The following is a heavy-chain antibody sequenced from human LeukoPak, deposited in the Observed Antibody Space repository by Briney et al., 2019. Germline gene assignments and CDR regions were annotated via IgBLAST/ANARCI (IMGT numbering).Heavy chain of an antibody. D-gene: IGHD3-22*01. J-gene: IGHJ4*02. CDR3: ARGRYYYDSSGYPNYFDY. Sequence: SETLSLTCAVYGGSFSGYYWSWIRQPPRKGLEWIGEINHSGSTNYNPSLKSRVTISVDTSKNQFSLKLSSVTAADTAVYYCARGRYYYDSSGYPNYFDYWGQGTLVTVSS. V-gene: IGHV4-34*01. CDR1: GGSFSGYY. CDR2: INHSGST.